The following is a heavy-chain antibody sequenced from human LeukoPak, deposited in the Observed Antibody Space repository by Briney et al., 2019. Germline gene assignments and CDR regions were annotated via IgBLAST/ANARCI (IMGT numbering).Heavy chain of an antibody. CDR1: GFTFSSYD. CDR2: IRYDGSNK. J-gene: IGHJ6*03. Sequence: GGSLRLSCAASGFTFSSYDIHWVCQAPGKGLEWVAFIRYDGSNKYYADSVRGRFTISRDNSKNTLYLQMNSLRAEDTAVYFCAKGSKAVLFTRDHYMDVWGKGTTVTISS. D-gene: IGHD6-19*01. V-gene: IGHV3-30*02. CDR3: AKGSKAVLFTRDHYMDV.